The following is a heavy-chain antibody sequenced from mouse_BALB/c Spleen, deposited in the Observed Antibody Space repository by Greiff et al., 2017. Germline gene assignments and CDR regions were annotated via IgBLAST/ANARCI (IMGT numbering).Heavy chain of an antibody. J-gene: IGHJ1*01. Sequence: QVQLQQPGAELVMPGASVKMSCKASGYTFTDYWMHWVKQRPGQGLEWIGAIDTSDSYTSYNQKFKGKATLTVDESSSTAYMQLSSLTSEDSAVYYCVYGSSPHWYFDVWGAGTTVTVSS. D-gene: IGHD1-1*01. V-gene: IGHV1-69*01. CDR1: GYTFTDYW. CDR2: IDTSDSYT. CDR3: VYGSSPHWYFDV.